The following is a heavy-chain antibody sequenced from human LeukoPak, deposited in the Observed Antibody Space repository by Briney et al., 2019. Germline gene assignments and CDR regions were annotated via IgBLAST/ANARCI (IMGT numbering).Heavy chain of an antibody. CDR3: ACGGRITSTY. J-gene: IGHJ4*02. CDR2: ISTYNGVT. D-gene: IGHD3-16*01. V-gene: IGHV1-18*01. Sequence: GASVKVSCKTSGYTSVNFRISWVRQAPGQGLEWIGWISTYNGVTYSAPKLEGRVTLTTDASTSTAYMELESLKPVDTAVYFCACGGRITSTYRGQGTLITVSS. CDR1: GYTSVNFR.